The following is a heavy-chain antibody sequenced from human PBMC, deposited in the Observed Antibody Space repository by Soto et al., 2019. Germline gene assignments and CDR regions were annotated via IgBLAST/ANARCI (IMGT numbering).Heavy chain of an antibody. CDR3: ASVWGYAFDY. CDR1: GGSISSYY. Sequence: QVQLQESGPGLVKPSETLSLTCTVSGGSISSYYWSWIRQPPGKGLEWIGYIYYSGSTNYNPSLKRRVTTAVDTTKNQHSLKLSSVTAADTAVYYCASVWGYAFDYWGQGTLVTVSS. V-gene: IGHV4-59*01. CDR2: IYYSGST. J-gene: IGHJ4*02. D-gene: IGHD3-16*01.